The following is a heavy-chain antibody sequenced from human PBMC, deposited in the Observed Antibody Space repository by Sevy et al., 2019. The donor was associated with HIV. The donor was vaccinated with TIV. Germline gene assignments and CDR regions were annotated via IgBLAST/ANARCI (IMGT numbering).Heavy chain of an antibody. Sequence: GGSLRLSCAASGFIVSSNYMSWVSQAPGKGLEWVSVIYSGGSTYYADSVKGRFTISRDNSKNTLYLQMNSLRAEDTAVYYCARGLYSYGYNYWGQGTLVTVSS. V-gene: IGHV3-53*01. CDR1: GFIVSSNY. J-gene: IGHJ4*02. D-gene: IGHD5-18*01. CDR2: IYSGGST. CDR3: ARGLYSYGYNY.